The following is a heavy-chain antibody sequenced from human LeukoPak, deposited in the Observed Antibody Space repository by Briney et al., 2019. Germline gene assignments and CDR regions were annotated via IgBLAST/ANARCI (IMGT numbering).Heavy chain of an antibody. V-gene: IGHV4-39*01. CDR1: GGSISRDSYY. CDR3: ARKFSSGWPYHYGLDV. CDR2: IYHSGST. D-gene: IGHD6-19*01. J-gene: IGHJ6*02. Sequence: SETLSLTCTVSGGSISRDSYYWGWIRQPPGKGLEWIVSIYHSGSTYYSSSFISRVTISVDTSRNQFSLKLTSVTAADTAVYFCARKFSSGWPYHYGLDVWGQGTTVTVSS.